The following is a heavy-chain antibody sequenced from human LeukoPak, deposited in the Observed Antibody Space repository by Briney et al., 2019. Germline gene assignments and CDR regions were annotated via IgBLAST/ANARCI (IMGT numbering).Heavy chain of an antibody. D-gene: IGHD3-10*01. CDR2: TSSDGGNK. V-gene: IGHV3-30-3*01. Sequence: GTSLRLSCAASGFTFSSYAMYWVRQAPGKGLEWVAITSSDGGNKYYADPVKGRFTISRDNSKNTLYLQMNSLRTEDTAVYYCARDNSGSGSYIQLDYWGQGTRVTVSS. CDR3: ARDNSGSGSYIQLDY. J-gene: IGHJ4*02. CDR1: GFTFSSYA.